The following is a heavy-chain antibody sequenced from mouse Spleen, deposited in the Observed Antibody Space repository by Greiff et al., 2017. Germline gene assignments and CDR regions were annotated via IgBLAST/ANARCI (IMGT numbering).Heavy chain of an antibody. CDR1: GYTFTSYW. D-gene: IGHD3-2*02. Sequence: QVQLKQPGAELVRPGSSVKLSCKASGYTFTSYWMDWVKQRPGQGLEWIGNIYPSDSETHYNQKFKDKATLTVDKSSSTAYMQLSSLTSEDSAVYYCARPAQATGAMDYWGQGTSVTVSS. CDR3: ARPAQATGAMDY. V-gene: IGHV1-61*01. J-gene: IGHJ4*01. CDR2: IYPSDSET.